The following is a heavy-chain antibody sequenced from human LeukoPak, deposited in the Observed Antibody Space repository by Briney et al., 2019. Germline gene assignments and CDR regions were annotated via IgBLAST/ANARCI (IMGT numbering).Heavy chain of an antibody. CDR3: ARGVSSYDSSGYFFWFDP. V-gene: IGHV4-34*01. J-gene: IGHJ5*02. Sequence: SETPSLTCAVYGGSFSGYYWSWIRQPPGKGLEWIGEINHSGSTNYNPSLKSRVTISVDTSKNQFSLKLSSVTAADTAVYYCARGVSSYDSSGYFFWFDPWGQGTLVTVSS. D-gene: IGHD3-22*01. CDR1: GGSFSGYY. CDR2: INHSGST.